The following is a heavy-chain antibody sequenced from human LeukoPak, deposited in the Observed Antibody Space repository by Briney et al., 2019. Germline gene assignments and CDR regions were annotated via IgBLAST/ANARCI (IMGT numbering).Heavy chain of an antibody. CDR3: ARIPSGGYNAFDI. Sequence: GGSLRLSCAASGFTFSSYSMNWVRQAPGKGLEWVSSISSSSSYIYYADSVKGRFTISRDNAKNSLYLQMNSLRAEETAVYYCARIPSGGYNAFDIWGQGTMVTVSS. CDR2: ISSSSSYI. J-gene: IGHJ3*02. CDR1: GFTFSSYS. V-gene: IGHV3-21*01. D-gene: IGHD6-19*01.